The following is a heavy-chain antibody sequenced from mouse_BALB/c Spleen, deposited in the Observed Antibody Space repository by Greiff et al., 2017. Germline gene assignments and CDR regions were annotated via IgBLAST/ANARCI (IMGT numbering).Heavy chain of an antibody. CDR3: ARKMGPFYAMDY. J-gene: IGHJ4*01. Sequence: VKLMESGAELMKPGASVKISCKATGYTFSSYWIEWVKQRPGHGLEWIGEILPGSGSTNYNEKFKGKATFTADTSSNTAYMQLSSLTSEDSAVYYCARKMGPFYAMDYWGQGTSVTVSS. V-gene: IGHV1-9*01. CDR2: ILPGSGST. CDR1: GYTFSSYW. D-gene: IGHD2-3*01.